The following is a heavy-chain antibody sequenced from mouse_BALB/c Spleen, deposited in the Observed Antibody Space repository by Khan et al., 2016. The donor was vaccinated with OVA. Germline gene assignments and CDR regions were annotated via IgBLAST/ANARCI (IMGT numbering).Heavy chain of an antibody. Sequence: VQLQESGPGLVAPSQSLSITCTVSGFSLTTYGVSWVRQPPGKGLEWLGVIWGDGSTNYHSALISRLTISKDNSKSEVFLKLNSLQTDDTATYYSAKQHHGTLSAMDYWGHGTSVPVSS. CDR3: AKQHHGTLSAMDY. CDR1: GFSLTTYG. V-gene: IGHV2-3*01. CDR2: IWGDGST. J-gene: IGHJ4*01. D-gene: IGHD2-1*01.